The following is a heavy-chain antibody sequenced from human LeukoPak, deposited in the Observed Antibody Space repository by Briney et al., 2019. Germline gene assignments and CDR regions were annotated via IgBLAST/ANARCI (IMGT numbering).Heavy chain of an antibody. CDR3: GRQRYVVVVAATPELGY. CDR1: GYTFTGYY. Sequence: ASVTVSFKSSGYTFTGYYMHWVRQAPGQGLEWMGWINPNSGGTNYAQKFQGRVTMTRDTSISTAYMELSRLRSDDTAVYYCGRQRYVVVVAATPELGYWGQGTLVTVSS. V-gene: IGHV1-2*02. CDR2: INPNSGGT. D-gene: IGHD2-15*01. J-gene: IGHJ4*02.